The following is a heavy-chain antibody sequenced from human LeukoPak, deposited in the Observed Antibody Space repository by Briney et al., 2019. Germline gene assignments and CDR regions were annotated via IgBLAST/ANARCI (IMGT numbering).Heavy chain of an antibody. CDR1: GYTFTSYA. CDR2: ISAYNGNT. D-gene: IGHD3-16*01. J-gene: IGHJ6*02. V-gene: IGHV1-18*01. Sequence: GASVKVSCKASGYTFTSYAISWVRQAPGQGLEWMGWISAYNGNTNYAQKLQGRVTMTTDTSTSTAYMELRSLRSDDTAVYYCARDMSLESAYGMDVWGQGTTVTVSS. CDR3: ARDMSLESAYGMDV.